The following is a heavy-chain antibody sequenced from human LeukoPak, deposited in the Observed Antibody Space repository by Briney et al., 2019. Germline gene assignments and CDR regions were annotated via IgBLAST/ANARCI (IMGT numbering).Heavy chain of an antibody. CDR2: IYYSGGTSYNPST. Sequence: SETLSLTCIVSGGSISRYYWTWIRQSPGKTLEWLAYIYYSGGTSYNPSTNYNPSLKSRLTISLDTSKNQFSLKLSSVTAADTAVYYCARIMQVVIPYYYYGMDVWGQGTTVTVSS. CDR1: GGSISRYY. J-gene: IGHJ6*02. CDR3: ARIMQVVIPYYYYGMDV. V-gene: IGHV4-59*12. D-gene: IGHD3-22*01.